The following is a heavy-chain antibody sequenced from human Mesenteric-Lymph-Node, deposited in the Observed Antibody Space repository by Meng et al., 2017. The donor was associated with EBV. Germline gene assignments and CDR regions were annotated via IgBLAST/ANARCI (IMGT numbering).Heavy chain of an antibody. Sequence: EGQLLESGGGLVQAGGSLSIAYAASGFTFSSHWMHWVRQGPGKGLVWVARINSGATTINYADSVQGRFTISRDNAKNTLYLQMNSRRAEDTAVYYCVRLRGWYFDLWGRGTLVTVSS. D-gene: IGHD3-10*01. CDR1: GFTFSSHW. CDR3: VRLRGWYFDL. V-gene: IGHV3-74*01. CDR2: INSGATTI. J-gene: IGHJ2*01.